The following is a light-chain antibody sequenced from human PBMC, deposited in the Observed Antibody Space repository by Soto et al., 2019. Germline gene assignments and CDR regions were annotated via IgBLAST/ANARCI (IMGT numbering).Light chain of an antibody. CDR3: QQSYNTPRT. V-gene: IGKV1-39*01. J-gene: IGKJ1*01. CDR2: AAS. Sequence: DIQMPQSPASLSASVGDRVTITCRASQSISSYLNWYQQKPGKAPKLLIYAASSLQSGVPSRFSGSGSGTDFTLTITSLQPEDFATYYCQQSYNTPRTFGQGTKVDIK. CDR1: QSISSY.